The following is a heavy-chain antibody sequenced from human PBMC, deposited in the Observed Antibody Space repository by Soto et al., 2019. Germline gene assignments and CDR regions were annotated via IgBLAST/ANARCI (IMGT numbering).Heavy chain of an antibody. Sequence: QVHLVQSGAEVKKPGSSVKVSCKASGGTFSTSSINWLRQAPGQRPEWMGNILPVFGTADYAQKFRDRVTITADNSPNTAYMELRSLFSEDAAVYYCARGHEYGGNSDAFDIWGQGTVVTVSS. CDR1: GGTFSTSS. J-gene: IGHJ3*02. D-gene: IGHD4-17*01. CDR2: ILPVFGTA. V-gene: IGHV1-69*14. CDR3: ARGHEYGGNSDAFDI.